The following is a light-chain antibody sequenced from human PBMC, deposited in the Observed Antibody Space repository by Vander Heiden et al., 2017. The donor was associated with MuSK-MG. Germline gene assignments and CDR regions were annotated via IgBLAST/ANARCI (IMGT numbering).Light chain of an antibody. V-gene: IGKV1-39*01. J-gene: IGKJ5*01. Sequence: IQMTQSPSSLSASVGDRVTITCRASQSISSYLNWYQQKPGKAPKLLLYAASSLQSGVPSRFSGSGSGTDFTLTISRLQPEDFATYYCQQSDSNLLTFGQGTRLEIK. CDR3: QQSDSNLLT. CDR2: AAS. CDR1: QSISSY.